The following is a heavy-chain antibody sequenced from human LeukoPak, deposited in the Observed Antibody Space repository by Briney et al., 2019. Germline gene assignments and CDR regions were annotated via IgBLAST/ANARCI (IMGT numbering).Heavy chain of an antibody. J-gene: IGHJ4*02. CDR1: GFTFSSYA. Sequence: GGSLRLSCAASGFTFSSYAMSWVRQAPGKGLEWVSAISGSGGSTYYADSVKGRFTISRDNSKNTLYLQMNSLRAEDTAVYYFAKDVGKSNGYSDYWGQRTLVTVSS. D-gene: IGHD3-22*01. CDR2: ISGSGGST. CDR3: AKDVGKSNGYSDY. V-gene: IGHV3-23*01.